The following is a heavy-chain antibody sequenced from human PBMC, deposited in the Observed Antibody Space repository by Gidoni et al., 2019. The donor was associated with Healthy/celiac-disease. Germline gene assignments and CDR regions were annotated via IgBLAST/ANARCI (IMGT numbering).Heavy chain of an antibody. CDR2: IWYDGSNK. CDR3: ARDQGSYYGDAFDI. J-gene: IGHJ3*02. Sequence: VQLVASGGGVVQPGRSLRLSCAASGFTFSSYGMHWVRQAPGKGLEWVAVIWYDGSNKYYADSVKGRFTISRDNSKNTLYLQMNSLRAEDTAVYYCARDQGSYYGDAFDIWGQGTMVTVSS. V-gene: IGHV3-33*01. CDR1: GFTFSSYG. D-gene: IGHD1-26*01.